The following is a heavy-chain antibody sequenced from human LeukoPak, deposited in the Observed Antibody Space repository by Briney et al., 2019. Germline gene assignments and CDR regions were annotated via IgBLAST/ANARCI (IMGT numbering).Heavy chain of an antibody. V-gene: IGHV4-59*01. Sequence: PSETLSLTCTVSGGSISSYYWSWIRQPPGKGLEWIGYIYYSGSTNYNPSLKSRVTISVDTSKNQFSLKLSSVTVADTAVYYCARGTSDYWGQGTLVTVSS. D-gene: IGHD1-1*01. CDR2: IYYSGST. J-gene: IGHJ4*02. CDR3: ARGTSDY. CDR1: GGSISSYY.